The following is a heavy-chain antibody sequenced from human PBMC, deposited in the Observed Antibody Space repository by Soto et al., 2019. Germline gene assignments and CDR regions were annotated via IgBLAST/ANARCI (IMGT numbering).Heavy chain of an antibody. V-gene: IGHV4-39*01. CDR3: ARHSVGYGWDYYMDV. Sequence: PSETLSLTCTVSGGSISCSSYYWGWIRQPPGKGLEWIGSIYYSGSTYYNPSLKSRVTISVDTSKNQFSLKLSSVTAADTAVYYCARHSVGYGWDYYMDVWGKGTTVTVSS. CDR1: GGSISCSSYY. D-gene: IGHD5-12*01. J-gene: IGHJ6*03. CDR2: IYYSGST.